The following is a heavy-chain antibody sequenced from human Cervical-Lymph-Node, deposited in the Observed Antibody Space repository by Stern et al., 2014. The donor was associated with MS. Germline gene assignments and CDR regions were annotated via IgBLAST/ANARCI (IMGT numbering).Heavy chain of an antibody. D-gene: IGHD4-23*01. CDR3: ARGRGGNYRYYFDY. V-gene: IGHV3-21*01. J-gene: IGHJ4*02. Sequence: EVQLLESGGGLVKPGGSLRLSCAASGFTFSSYSMNWVRQAPGKGLEWVASISSGGIYIYYADSLKGRFTISRDNAKNSLYLQMNSLRAEDTAVYYCARGRGGNYRYYFDYWGQGTLVTVSS. CDR2: ISSGGIYI. CDR1: GFTFSSYS.